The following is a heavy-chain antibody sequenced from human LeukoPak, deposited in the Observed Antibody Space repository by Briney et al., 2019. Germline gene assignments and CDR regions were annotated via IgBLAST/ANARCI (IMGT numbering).Heavy chain of an antibody. J-gene: IGHJ6*03. CDR1: GFTFNTYT. Sequence: GGSLRLSCAASGFTFNTYTMNWVRQAPGKGLEWVSSITASSTAIYSADSVKGRFTISRDNAKNFLYLQMNSLRAEDTAVYYCARINYYDSSGYYYYYYMDVWGKGTTVTISS. CDR3: ARINYYDSSGYYYYYYMDV. D-gene: IGHD3-22*01. V-gene: IGHV3-21*01. CDR2: ITASSTAI.